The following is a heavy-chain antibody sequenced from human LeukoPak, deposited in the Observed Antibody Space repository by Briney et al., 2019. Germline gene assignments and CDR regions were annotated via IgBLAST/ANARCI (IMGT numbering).Heavy chain of an antibody. CDR1: GVSFSGYY. CDR2: INHSGST. V-gene: IGHV4-34*01. J-gene: IGHJ4*02. CDR3: ARAPYSSSWLN. Sequence: SETLSLTCAVYGVSFSGYYWSWIRQPPGKGLEWIGEINHSGSTNYNPSLKSRVTISVDTSKNQFSLKLSSVTAADTAVYYCARAPYSSSWLNWGQGTLVTVSS. D-gene: IGHD6-13*01.